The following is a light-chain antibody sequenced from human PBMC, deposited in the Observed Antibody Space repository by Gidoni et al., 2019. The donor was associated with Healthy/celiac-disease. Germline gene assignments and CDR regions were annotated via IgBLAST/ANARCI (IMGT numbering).Light chain of an antibody. CDR2: YDD. J-gene: IGLJ2*01. CDR3: AAWDDSLNGPV. Sequence: HSVLTQPPSVSEAPRQRVTISCSGISSNIGNNAVNWYQQLPGKAPKLLIYYDDLLPSGVSDRFSGSKSGTSASLAISGLQSEDEADYYCAAWDDSLNGPVFGGGTKLTVL. V-gene: IGLV1-36*01. CDR1: SSNIGNNA.